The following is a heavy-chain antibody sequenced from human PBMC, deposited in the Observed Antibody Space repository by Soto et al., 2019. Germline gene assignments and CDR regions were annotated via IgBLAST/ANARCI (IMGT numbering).Heavy chain of an antibody. CDR1: GFSFSSYS. CDR3: AKDRWGCSTTACYMDWLAS. J-gene: IGHJ5*01. D-gene: IGHD2-2*02. Sequence: EVHLVESGGGLVKPGGSLRLSCAASGFSFSSYSMTWVRQAPGKGLEWVSSISSASSYIYYVDSVKGRFTISRDNAKNSLYLQMSSLRAEDTAVYYCAKDRWGCSTTACYMDWLASWGQGALVTVSS. CDR2: ISSASSYI. V-gene: IGHV3-21*01.